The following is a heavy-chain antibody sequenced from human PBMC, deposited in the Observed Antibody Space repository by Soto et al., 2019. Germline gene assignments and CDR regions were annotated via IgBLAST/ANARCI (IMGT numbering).Heavy chain of an antibody. CDR2: ISDSGSNTGGST. J-gene: IGHJ4*02. D-gene: IGHD2-8*01. CDR1: GFTFSHYA. Sequence: EVQLVESGGGLVQPGGSLRLSCAASGFTFSHYAMSWVRQAPGKGLEWLSYISDSGSNTGGSTDYADSVKGRFTISRDNSKNTLYLQMNSLRAEDTAVYYCAKDPRPKYCTDGVCYSFFDYWGQGTQVTVSS. V-gene: IGHV3-23*04. CDR3: AKDPRPKYCTDGVCYSFFDY.